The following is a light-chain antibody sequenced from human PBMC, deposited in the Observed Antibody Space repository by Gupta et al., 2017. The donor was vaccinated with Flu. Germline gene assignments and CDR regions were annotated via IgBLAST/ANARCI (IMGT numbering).Light chain of an antibody. J-gene: IGLJ2*01. CDR3: QVWDSSTVV. Sequence: SYELPQPPSAAVALGQPAKITCGGNNIGSKNVHWYQQKPGQAPVQVIYKNSNRPSGIPERFSGSNSGNTATLTISRAQAGDEADYYCQVWDSSTVVFGGGTKLTVL. CDR2: KNS. V-gene: IGLV3-9*01. CDR1: NIGSKN.